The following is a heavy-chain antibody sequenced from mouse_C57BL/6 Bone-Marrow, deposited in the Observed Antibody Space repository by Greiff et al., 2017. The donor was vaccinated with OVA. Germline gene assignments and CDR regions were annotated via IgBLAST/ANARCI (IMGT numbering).Heavy chain of an antibody. D-gene: IGHD2-3*01. CDR1: GYTFTDHT. J-gene: IGHJ4*01. V-gene: IGHV1-78*01. CDR3: ARAYDGYSHSAMDY. Sequence: VQLQESDAELVKPGASVKISCKVSGYTFTDHTIHWLKQRPEQGLEWIGYIYPRDGSTKYNEKFKGKATLTADKSSSTAYMQLNSLTSEDSAVYFCARAYDGYSHSAMDYWGQGTSVTVSS. CDR2: IYPRDGST.